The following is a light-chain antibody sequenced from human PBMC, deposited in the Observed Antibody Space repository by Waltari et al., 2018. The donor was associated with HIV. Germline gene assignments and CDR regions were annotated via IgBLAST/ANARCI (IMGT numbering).Light chain of an antibody. CDR3: CSYAGTYTYV. CDR1: SSDIGYFDY. V-gene: IGLV2-11*01. CDR2: EVS. Sequence: QSALTQPRSVSGSPGQSVTIPCTGTSSDIGYFDYVSWYQPYPGKAPIVIIYEVSQRPSGVPDRFTASKSGITASLTISGLQDEDEADYYCCSYAGTYTYVFGTGTTVTVL. J-gene: IGLJ1*01.